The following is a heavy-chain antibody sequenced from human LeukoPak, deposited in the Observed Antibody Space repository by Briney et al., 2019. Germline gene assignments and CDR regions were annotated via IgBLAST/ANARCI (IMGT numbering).Heavy chain of an antibody. CDR1: GFTFSGYG. CDR2: IRLDGSDE. CDR3: ARDHSQNFDY. Sequence: GGSLRLSCAASGFTFSGYGMHWVRRAPGKGLERVAFIRLDGSDEYYGDSVKGRFTISRDNSKNTLYLQMNSLRPEDTAVYYCARDHSQNFDYWGQGTLVTVSS. J-gene: IGHJ4*02. V-gene: IGHV3-30*02. D-gene: IGHD5-18*01.